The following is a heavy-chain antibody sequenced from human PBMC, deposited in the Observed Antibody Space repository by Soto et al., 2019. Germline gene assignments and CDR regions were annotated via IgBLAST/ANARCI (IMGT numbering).Heavy chain of an antibody. CDR3: ARSSQSTVTTYDN. V-gene: IGHV4-31*03. CDR2: IYYSGST. Sequence: QVQLQESGPGLVKPSQTLSLTCTVSGGSISSGGYYWSWIGQHPGKGLEWIGYIYYSGSTYYNPSLKSRVTQSVDTSKNQCSMTLSSVPAADTDVYYCARSSQSTVTTYDNWGQGTLVTVSS. J-gene: IGHJ4*02. CDR1: GGSISSGGYY. D-gene: IGHD4-17*01.